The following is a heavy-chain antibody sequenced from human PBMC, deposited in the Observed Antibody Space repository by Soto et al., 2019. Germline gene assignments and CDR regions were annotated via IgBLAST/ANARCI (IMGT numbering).Heavy chain of an antibody. D-gene: IGHD1-7*01. J-gene: IGHJ6*02. CDR2: IYPGDSDT. Sequence: GESLKISCKGSGYSFTIYWIGWVRQMPGKGLEWMGIIYPGDSDTRYSPSFQGQVTISADKSISTAYLQWSSLKASDTAMYYCARQLELQYYYYGMDVWGQGTTVTVSS. V-gene: IGHV5-51*01. CDR3: ARQLELQYYYYGMDV. CDR1: GYSFTIYW.